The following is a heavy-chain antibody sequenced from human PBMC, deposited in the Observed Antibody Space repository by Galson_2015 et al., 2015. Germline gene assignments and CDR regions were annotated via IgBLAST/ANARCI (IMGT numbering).Heavy chain of an antibody. D-gene: IGHD3-10*01. CDR2: INPSNGDT. CDR1: GGSLSSSA. J-gene: IGHJ5*02. CDR3: ARDATLVRGLILTADWFDP. Sequence: SVKVSCKASGGSLSSSAIHWVRQAPGQGLEWMGVINPSNGDTTYAQRFQGRVTMTGDKSTSTVYLSLTSLSPADTAIYYCARDATLVRGLILTADWFDPWGQGTLVTVSS. V-gene: IGHV1-46*01.